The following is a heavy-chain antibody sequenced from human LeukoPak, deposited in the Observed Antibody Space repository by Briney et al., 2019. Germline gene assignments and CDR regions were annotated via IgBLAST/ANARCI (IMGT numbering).Heavy chain of an antibody. CDR2: IYYSGST. CDR1: GGSISSSSYY. J-gene: IGHJ4*02. CDR3: ARDNNVWSSIDY. Sequence: SSETLSLTCTVSGGSISSSSYYWGWIRQPPGKGLEWIGSIYYSGSTYYNPSLKSRVTMSVDTSKNQFSLKLSSVTAADTAVYCCARDNNVWSSIDYWGQGTLVTVSS. V-gene: IGHV4-39*07. D-gene: IGHD5/OR15-5a*01.